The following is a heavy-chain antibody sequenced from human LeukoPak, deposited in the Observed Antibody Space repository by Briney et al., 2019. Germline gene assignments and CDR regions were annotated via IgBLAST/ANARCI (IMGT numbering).Heavy chain of an antibody. CDR2: INPNSGGT. D-gene: IGHD3-10*01. CDR3: ARGGGGYYGSGSYLIDH. CDR1: GYSFSGYY. V-gene: IGHV1-2*02. J-gene: IGHJ4*02. Sequence: ASVKVSCKASGYSFSGYYLLWLRQAPGQGPEWITWINPNSGGTICAQKFQGRVTMTGDTSISTAYMELSRLRSDDTAVYYCARGGGGYYGSGSYLIDHWGQGTLVTVSS.